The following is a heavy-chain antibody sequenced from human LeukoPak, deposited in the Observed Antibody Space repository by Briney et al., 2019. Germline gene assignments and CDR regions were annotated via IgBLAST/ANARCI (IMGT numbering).Heavy chain of an antibody. D-gene: IGHD4-23*01. CDR1: GFTFSTYS. V-gene: IGHV3-48*02. CDR2: ISSSSSTI. CDR3: ARGPPVVTRLYYFDY. J-gene: IGHJ4*02. Sequence: PGWSLRLSCAASGFTFSTYSMNWVRQAPGKGLEWLSYISSSSSTIYYADSVKGRFTISRDNAKKSLYLQMNSLRDEESAVYYCARGPPVVTRLYYFDYWGQGTLVTVSS.